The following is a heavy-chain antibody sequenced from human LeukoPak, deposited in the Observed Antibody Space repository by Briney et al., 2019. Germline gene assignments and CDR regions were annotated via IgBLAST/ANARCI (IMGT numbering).Heavy chain of an antibody. Sequence: GRSLRLSCAASGFTFDDYAMHWVRQAPGKGLEWVSGISWNSGSIGYADSVKGRFTISGDNAKNSLYLQMNSLRAEDTALYYCAKTMVRGVMAPFDYWGQGTLVTVSS. CDR2: ISWNSGSI. CDR1: GFTFDDYA. J-gene: IGHJ4*02. D-gene: IGHD3-10*01. V-gene: IGHV3-9*01. CDR3: AKTMVRGVMAPFDY.